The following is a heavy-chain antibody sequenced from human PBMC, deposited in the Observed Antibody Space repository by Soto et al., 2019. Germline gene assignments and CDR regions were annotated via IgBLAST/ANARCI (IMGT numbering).Heavy chain of an antibody. Sequence: GGSLRLCCSASGFTFSIYAMHWVRQAPGKGLEWVSSISSSSSYIYYADSVKGRFTISRDNAKNSLYLQMNSLRAEDTAVYYCARDRLYTSGCFHYWGQGTLVTAPQ. CDR2: ISSSSSYI. CDR1: GFTFSIYA. V-gene: IGHV3-21*01. CDR3: ARDRLYTSGCFHY. D-gene: IGHD6-19*01. J-gene: IGHJ4*02.